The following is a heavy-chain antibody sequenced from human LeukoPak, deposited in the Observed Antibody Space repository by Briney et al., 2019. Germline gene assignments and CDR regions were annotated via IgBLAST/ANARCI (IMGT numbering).Heavy chain of an antibody. CDR1: GVTFSSYG. J-gene: IGHJ4*02. CDR2: IRDDGSNK. V-gene: IGHV3-30*02. Sequence: GGSLRLSCAASGVTFSSYGMHWVRQAPGKGLEWVAFIRDDGSNKYYADSVKGRFTISRDKSKNTLYLQMNSLRVEDTAVYYCARDLAWGAFDYWGQGTLVTVSS. D-gene: IGHD7-27*01. CDR3: ARDLAWGAFDY.